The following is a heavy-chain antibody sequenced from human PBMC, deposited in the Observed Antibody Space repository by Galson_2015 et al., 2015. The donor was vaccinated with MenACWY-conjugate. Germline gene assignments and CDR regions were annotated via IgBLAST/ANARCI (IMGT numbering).Heavy chain of an antibody. CDR1: GFTSSSYA. CDR2: ISGSGGST. J-gene: IGHJ6*02. Sequence: SLRLSCAASGFTSSSYAMSWVRQAPGKGLEWVSAISGSGGSTYYADSVKGRFTISRDNSKNTLYLQMNSLRAEDTAVYYCAKAVGAGPAAIWSYGMDVWGQGTTVTVSS. CDR3: AKAVGAGPAAIWSYGMDV. V-gene: IGHV3-23*01. D-gene: IGHD2-2*02.